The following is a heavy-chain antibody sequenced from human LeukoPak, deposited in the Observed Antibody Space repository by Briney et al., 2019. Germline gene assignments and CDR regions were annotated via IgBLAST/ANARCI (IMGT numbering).Heavy chain of an antibody. D-gene: IGHD3-10*01. CDR1: GFTFSNAW. CDR3: TTGITMVRGVIHLIDY. Sequence: GGSLRLSCAASGFTFSNAWMSWVRQALGKGLEWVGRIKSKTDGGTTDYAAPVKGRFTISRDDSKNTLYLQTNSLKTEDTAVYYCTTGITMVRGVIHLIDYWGQGTLVTVSS. J-gene: IGHJ4*02. V-gene: IGHV3-15*01. CDR2: IKSKTDGGTT.